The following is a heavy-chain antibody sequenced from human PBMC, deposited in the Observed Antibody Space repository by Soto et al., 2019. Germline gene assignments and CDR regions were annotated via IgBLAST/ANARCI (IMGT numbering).Heavy chain of an antibody. CDR3: AKSQEIGTHFFDS. D-gene: IGHD6-13*01. CDR2: IGTAGDT. Sequence: GGSLRLACEASGFTVSGFDMHWVRQPTGKGLEWVSSIGTAGDTYYAVSVKGRFTISRDNAKNSLSLQMNSLRAGDMAVYFCAKSQEIGTHFFDSWGQGTQVTVSS. J-gene: IGHJ4*02. CDR1: GFTVSGFD. V-gene: IGHV3-13*01.